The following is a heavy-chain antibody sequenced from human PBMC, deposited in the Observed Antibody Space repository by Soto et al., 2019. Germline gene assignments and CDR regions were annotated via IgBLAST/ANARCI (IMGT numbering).Heavy chain of an antibody. Sequence: QVQLVESGGGVVQPGRSLRLSCAASGFTFSSYAMHWVRQAPGKGLEWVAVISYDGSNKYYADSVKGRFTISRDNSKNTLYLQMNSLRAEDTAVYYCARAVGYYYGMDVWGQVTTVTVSS. CDR1: GFTFSSYA. CDR2: ISYDGSNK. V-gene: IGHV3-30-3*01. J-gene: IGHJ6*02. CDR3: ARAVGYYYGMDV. D-gene: IGHD1-26*01.